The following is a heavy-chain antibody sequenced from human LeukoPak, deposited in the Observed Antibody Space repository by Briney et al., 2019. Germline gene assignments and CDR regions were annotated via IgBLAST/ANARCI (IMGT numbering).Heavy chain of an antibody. CDR1: GFTFSSYA. CDR3: AKPPRPDDYVWGSYRYPDAFDI. D-gene: IGHD3-16*02. J-gene: IGHJ3*02. CDR2: ISGSGGST. Sequence: GSLRLSCAASGFTFSSYAMSWVRQAPGKGLEWVSAISGSGGSTYYADSVKGRFTISRDNSKNTLYLQMNSLRAEDTAVYYCAKPPRPDDYVWGSYRYPDAFDIWGQGTMVTVSS. V-gene: IGHV3-23*01.